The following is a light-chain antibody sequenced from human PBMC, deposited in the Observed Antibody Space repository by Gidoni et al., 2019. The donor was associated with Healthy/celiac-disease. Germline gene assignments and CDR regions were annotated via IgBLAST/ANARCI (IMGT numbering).Light chain of an antibody. V-gene: IGKV2-28*01. Sequence: IVMTHSPPSLPVTPGEPASISFRSSQSLMHSNGYNYFDWYQQKQGQSPQILIYLGSNQASGVPDRFSGGGWGTDFTLKISRVEAEDVGVYYCMQDLRTPLIIFGQGTRLEIK. CDR3: MQDLRTPLII. J-gene: IGKJ5*01. CDR2: LGS. CDR1: QSLMHSNGYNY.